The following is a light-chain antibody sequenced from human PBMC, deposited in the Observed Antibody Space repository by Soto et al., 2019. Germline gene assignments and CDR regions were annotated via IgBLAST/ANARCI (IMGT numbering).Light chain of an antibody. CDR2: GAS. CDR1: QSVSNNY. Sequence: ESVLTQSRGTLSLSPGERSTLSCRASQSVSNNYLAWYQQKPGQAPRLXIYGASNRATGIPDRFSGSGSGTEFTLTISSLQSEDFAVYYCQQYSDWPPWTFGQGTKVDIK. J-gene: IGKJ1*01. V-gene: IGKV3-20*01. CDR3: QQYSDWPPWT.